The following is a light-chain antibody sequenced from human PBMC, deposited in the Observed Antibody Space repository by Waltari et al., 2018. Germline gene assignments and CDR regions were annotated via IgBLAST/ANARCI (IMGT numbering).Light chain of an antibody. V-gene: IGKV1-39*01. J-gene: IGKJ2*01. CDR2: ATS. CDR3: HQYNNRPPYT. CDR1: ENIGSY. Sequence: DIQMTQSPSSLSASIGDRVTITCRASENIGSYLNWYQQRTGEAPKLLIYATSTLQTEVPSRFSGSGSRTEFTLTITSLQSEDIAVYYCHQYNNRPPYTFGQGTKLEIK.